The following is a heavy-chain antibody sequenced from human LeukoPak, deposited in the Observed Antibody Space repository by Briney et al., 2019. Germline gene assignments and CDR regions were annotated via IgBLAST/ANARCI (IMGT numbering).Heavy chain of an antibody. CDR3: AKARDAGTIYSYDQGPFDY. Sequence: HPGRSLRLSCAASGFTFDDYAMHWVRQAPGKGLEWVSGISWNSGSIGYADSVKGRFTISRDNAKNSLYLQMNSLRAEDTALYYCAKARDAGTIYSYDQGPFDYWGQGTLVTVSS. J-gene: IGHJ4*02. D-gene: IGHD5-18*01. CDR1: GFTFDDYA. CDR2: ISWNSGSI. V-gene: IGHV3-9*01.